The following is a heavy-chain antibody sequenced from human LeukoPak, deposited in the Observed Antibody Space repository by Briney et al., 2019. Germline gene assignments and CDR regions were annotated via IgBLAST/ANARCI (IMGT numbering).Heavy chain of an antibody. J-gene: IGHJ4*02. Sequence: GGSLRLSCAASGFTSSRYWMSWVRQAPGKGLEWVANIKEDGSEKYYVDSVKGRFTISRDNAKNSLFLQMNSLRAEDTAVYYCASAIVLRPGSLDYWGQGTLVTVSS. V-gene: IGHV3-7*05. CDR2: IKEDGSEK. CDR3: ASAIVLRPGSLDY. D-gene: IGHD3-22*01. CDR1: GFTSSRYW.